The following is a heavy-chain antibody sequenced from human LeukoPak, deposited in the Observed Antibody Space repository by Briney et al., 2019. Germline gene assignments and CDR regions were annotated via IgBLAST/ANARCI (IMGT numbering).Heavy chain of an antibody. D-gene: IGHD5-12*01. J-gene: IGHJ4*02. CDR1: GFTFSNFS. Sequence: GESLRPSCAASGFTFSNFSRSWFRQAPGKGLEGVGLIIGSSGDTFYAHSVKGRFTISRDHSKNTLYLQMNSLRAEHTALYYCAKGAYDYIEMGYFDYWGQGTLVTVSS. CDR2: IIGSSGDT. V-gene: IGHV3-23*01. CDR3: AKGAYDYIEMGYFDY.